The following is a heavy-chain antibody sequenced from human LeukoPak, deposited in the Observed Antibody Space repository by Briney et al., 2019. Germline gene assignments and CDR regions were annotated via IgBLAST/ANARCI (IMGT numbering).Heavy chain of an antibody. CDR2: ISSSSSYI. CDR1: GFTLSSYS. D-gene: IGHD2-2*02. Sequence: GGSLRLSCAASGFTLSSYSMNWVRQAPGKGLEWVSSISSSSSYIYYADSVKGRFTISRDNAKNSLYLQMNSLRAEDTAVYYCAKSGCSSTSCYKYMDVWGKGTTVTVSS. J-gene: IGHJ6*03. CDR3: AKSGCSSTSCYKYMDV. V-gene: IGHV3-21*01.